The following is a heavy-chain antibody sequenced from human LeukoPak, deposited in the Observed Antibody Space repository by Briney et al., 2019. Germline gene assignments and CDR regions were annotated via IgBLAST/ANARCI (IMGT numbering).Heavy chain of an antibody. Sequence: SETLSLTCDVYGGSFSGYYWNWLRQPPGKGLEGIGEINHRGSTNDNPSLKSRVIISVDASRYQFSLKFSSVTAADTAVYYCARGHYSASRKYFDLWGSGTLVAVSS. V-gene: IGHV4-34*01. D-gene: IGHD2-2*01. CDR1: GGSFSGYY. J-gene: IGHJ2*01. CDR2: INHRGST. CDR3: ARGHYSASRKYFDL.